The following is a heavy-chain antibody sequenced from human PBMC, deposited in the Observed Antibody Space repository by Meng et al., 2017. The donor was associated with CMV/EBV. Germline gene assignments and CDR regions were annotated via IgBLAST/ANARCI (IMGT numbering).Heavy chain of an antibody. CDR2: INPNSGGT. V-gene: IGHV1-2*02. J-gene: IGHJ6*02. CDR1: GYTFTGYY. CDR3: ARDCKAYYDFWSGQGGMDV. D-gene: IGHD3-3*01. Sequence: ASAKVSCKASGYTFTGYYMHWVRQAPGQGLEWMGWINPNSGGTNYAQKSQGRVTMTRDTSISTAYMELSRLRSDDTAVYYCARDCKAYYDFWSGQGGMDVWGQGTTVTVSS.